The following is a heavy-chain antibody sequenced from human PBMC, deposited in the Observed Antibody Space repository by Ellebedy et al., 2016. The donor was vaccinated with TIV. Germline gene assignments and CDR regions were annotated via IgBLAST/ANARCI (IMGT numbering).Heavy chain of an antibody. CDR2: IYNGDT. V-gene: IGHV4-4*07. Sequence: SETLSLTXTVSGGSISTYYWSWFRQPAGKALEWIGRIYNGDTSYNPSVRSRVTVSVDTSKNQFTLSLNSVTAADTAVYYCARGGEGVAEFGVWGNGTAVTVSS. D-gene: IGHD3-16*01. J-gene: IGHJ6*03. CDR3: ARGGEGVAEFGV. CDR1: GGSISTYY.